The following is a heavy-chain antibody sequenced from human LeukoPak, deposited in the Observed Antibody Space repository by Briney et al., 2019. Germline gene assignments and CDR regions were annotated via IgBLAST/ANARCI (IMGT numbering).Heavy chain of an antibody. CDR1: GYTFTSYD. CDR2: MNPNSGNT. J-gene: IGHJ6*03. CDR3: ARSSSGWYSSRYYYYYMDV. D-gene: IGHD6-19*01. Sequence: ASAKVSCKASGYTFTSYDINWVRQATGQGLEWMGWMNPNSGNTGYAQKFQGRVTMTRNTSISTAYMELSSLRSEDTAVYYCARSSSGWYSSRYYYYYMDVWGKGTTVTISS. V-gene: IGHV1-8*01.